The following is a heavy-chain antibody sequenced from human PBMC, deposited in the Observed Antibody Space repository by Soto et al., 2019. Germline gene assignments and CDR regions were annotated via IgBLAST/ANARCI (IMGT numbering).Heavy chain of an antibody. Sequence: QVQLQESGPGRVKPSETLSLTCTVSGGSIRGYYGSWIRQPPGKGLEWIGYIHYSGSTNYHPSLKSRITISADTSQNQISLNLRSVTTADTAVYYCARDRGRTRAYYYGMDVWGQGTTVIVSS. CDR3: ARDRGRTRAYYYGMDV. J-gene: IGHJ6*02. CDR2: IHYSGST. D-gene: IGHD3-10*01. CDR1: GGSIRGYY. V-gene: IGHV4-59*01.